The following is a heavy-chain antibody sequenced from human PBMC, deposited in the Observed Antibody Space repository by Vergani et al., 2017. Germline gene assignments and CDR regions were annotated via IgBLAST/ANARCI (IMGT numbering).Heavy chain of an antibody. CDR3: ARRRYRDVDY. CDR1: GFTFRNYA. V-gene: IGHV3-48*04. Sequence: EVQLLESGGGLAQPGGSLRLSCAASGFTFRNYAMTWVRQAPGKGLEWVSYISSSGSTIYYADSVKGRFTISRDNAKNSLYLQMNSLRAEDTAVYYCARRRYRDVDYWGQGTLVTVSS. CDR2: ISSSGSTI. D-gene: IGHD3-9*01. J-gene: IGHJ4*02.